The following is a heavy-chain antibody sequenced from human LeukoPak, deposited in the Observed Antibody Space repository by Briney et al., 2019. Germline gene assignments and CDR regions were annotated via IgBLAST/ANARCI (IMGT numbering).Heavy chain of an antibody. D-gene: IGHD3-3*01. CDR1: GFTFSSWG. CDR3: AKDLRVYYDFWSGYYDGYYYGMDV. CDR2: ISYDGSNK. V-gene: IGHV3-30*18. Sequence: GSLRLSCVASGFTFSSWGMHWVRQAPGKGLEWVAGISYDGSNKYYADSVKGRFTISRDNSKNTLYLQMNSLRAEDTAVYYCAKDLRVYYDFWSGYYDGYYYGMDVWGQGTTVTVSS. J-gene: IGHJ6*02.